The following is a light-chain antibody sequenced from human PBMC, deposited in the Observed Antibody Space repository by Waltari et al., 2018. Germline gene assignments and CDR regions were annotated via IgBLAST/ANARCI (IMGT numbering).Light chain of an antibody. CDR1: QSISYW. Sequence: DIQMTQSPSTLSASVGDRIIITCRASQSISYWLAWYQQKPGKAPNLLIYKASTLQSGVPSRFSGSGSGTEITLTINSLQPDDSATYYCQQYNSYSFLSFGGGTKVEIK. V-gene: IGKV1-5*03. CDR2: KAS. J-gene: IGKJ4*01. CDR3: QQYNSYSFLS.